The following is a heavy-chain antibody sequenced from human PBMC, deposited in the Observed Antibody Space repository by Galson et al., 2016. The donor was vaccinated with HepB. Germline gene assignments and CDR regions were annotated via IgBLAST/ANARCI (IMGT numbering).Heavy chain of an antibody. V-gene: IGHV3-30*03. CDR1: GFTFSTFG. CDR2: IAHDGYEK. CDR3: ARVKVPGTEDLQY. J-gene: IGHJ1*01. D-gene: IGHD1-26*01. Sequence: SLRLSCAASGFTFSTFGMHWVRQAPGKGLEWVAVIAHDGYEKYYTESVEGRFTVSRDNSENTLYLQMNTLRPEDTATYYCARVKVPGTEDLQYWGQGTLVSVSS.